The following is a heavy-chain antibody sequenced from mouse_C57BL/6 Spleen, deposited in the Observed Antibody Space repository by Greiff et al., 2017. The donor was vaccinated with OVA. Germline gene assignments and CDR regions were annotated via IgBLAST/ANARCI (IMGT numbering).Heavy chain of an antibody. CDR2: IDPENGDT. J-gene: IGHJ3*01. D-gene: IGHD2-5*01. Sequence: EVQLQQSGAELVRPGASVKLSCTASGFNIKDDYMHWVKQRPEQGLEWIGWIDPENGDTEYASKFQGKATITADTSSNTAYLQLSSLTSEDTAVYYCTTPYSNYLFADWGQGTLVTVSA. V-gene: IGHV14-4*01. CDR3: TTPYSNYLFAD. CDR1: GFNIKDDY.